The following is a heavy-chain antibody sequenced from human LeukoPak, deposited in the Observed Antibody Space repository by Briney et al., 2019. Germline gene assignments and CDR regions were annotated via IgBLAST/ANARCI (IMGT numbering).Heavy chain of an antibody. J-gene: IGHJ4*02. D-gene: IGHD6-6*01. Sequence: PGRSLRLSCAASGFTFDDYAMSWVRQAPGKGLEWVSAISGSGGSTYYADSVKGRFTISRDNSKNTLYLQMNSLRAEDTAVYYCAKDYTSSSSPASLFDYWGQGTLVTVSS. CDR3: AKDYTSSSSPASLFDY. CDR1: GFTFDDYA. CDR2: ISGSGGST. V-gene: IGHV3-23*01.